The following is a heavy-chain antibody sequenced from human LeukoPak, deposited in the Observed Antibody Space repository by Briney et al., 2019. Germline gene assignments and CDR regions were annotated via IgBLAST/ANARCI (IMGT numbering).Heavy chain of an antibody. CDR1: GFTFSNYA. D-gene: IGHD1-14*01. CDR3: ARGQAGTSWFDP. J-gene: IGHJ5*02. V-gene: IGHV3-74*01. CDR2: INSDGSST. Sequence: GGSLRLSCAVSGFTFSNYAMNWVRQAPGKGLVWVSRINSDGSSTTYADSVKGRFTISRDNAKNTLYLQMNSLRDEDTAVYFCARGQAGTSWFDPWGQGTLVTVSS.